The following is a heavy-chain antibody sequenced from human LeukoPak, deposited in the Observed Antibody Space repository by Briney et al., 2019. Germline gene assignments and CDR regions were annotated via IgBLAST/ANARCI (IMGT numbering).Heavy chain of an antibody. CDR1: ALRFSSSG. V-gene: IGHV3-23*01. CDR3: STPMVPAILFFYY. CDR2: ISGSGGHT. Sequence: PGGSLRLSCAPSALRFSSSGMSWVRQAPGKGLEWVSTISGSGGHTYYADSVKGRFTISRDNSKNRLFLQMNSLRVEDTAVYYCSTPMVPAILFFYYWGRGALVTVSS. D-gene: IGHD2-21*01. J-gene: IGHJ4*02.